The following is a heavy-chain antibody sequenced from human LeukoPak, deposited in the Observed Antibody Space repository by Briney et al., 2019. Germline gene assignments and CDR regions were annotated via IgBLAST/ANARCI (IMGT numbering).Heavy chain of an antibody. CDR3: AKDRYVGYCSGGSCYADYFDY. CDR1: GFTFSSYA. J-gene: IGHJ4*02. Sequence: GGSLRLSCAASGFTFSSYAMSWVRQAPGKGLEWVSAISGSGGSTYYADSAKGRFTISRDNSKNTLYLQMNSLRAEDTAVYYCAKDRYVGYCSGGSCYADYFDYWGQGTLVTVSS. V-gene: IGHV3-23*01. D-gene: IGHD2-15*01. CDR2: ISGSGGST.